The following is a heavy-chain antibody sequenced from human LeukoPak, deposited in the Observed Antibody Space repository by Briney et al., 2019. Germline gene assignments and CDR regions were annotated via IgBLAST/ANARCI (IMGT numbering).Heavy chain of an antibody. V-gene: IGHV1-8*03. D-gene: IGHD1-26*01. CDR3: AIRVGASWDLWPYYFDY. CDR1: GYTFTSYD. Sequence: ASVKVSCKASGYTFTSYDINWVRQATGQGLEWMGWMNPNSGNTGYAQKFQGRVTITRNTSISTAYMELSSLRSEDTAVYYCAIRVGASWDLWPYYFDYWGQGTLVTVSS. CDR2: MNPNSGNT. J-gene: IGHJ4*02.